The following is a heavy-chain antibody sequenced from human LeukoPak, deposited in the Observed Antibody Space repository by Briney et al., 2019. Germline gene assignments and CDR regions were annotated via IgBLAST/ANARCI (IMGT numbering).Heavy chain of an antibody. CDR3: VEMTTVSEWDY. Sequence: GGSLRLSCAASGFTVSSNYMSWVRQAPGKGLEWVSVIYSGGSTYYADSVKGRFTISRDNSKNTLYLQMNSLGAEDTAVYYCVEMTTVSEWDYWGQGTLVTVSS. D-gene: IGHD4-17*01. V-gene: IGHV3-66*01. CDR2: IYSGGST. J-gene: IGHJ4*02. CDR1: GFTVSSNY.